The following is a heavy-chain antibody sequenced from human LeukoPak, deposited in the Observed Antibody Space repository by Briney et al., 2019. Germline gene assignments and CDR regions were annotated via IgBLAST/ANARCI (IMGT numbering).Heavy chain of an antibody. J-gene: IGHJ4*02. Sequence: SETLSLTCGVSGGSMTDYYWNWVRQPPGKGLEWIAYVYYSGITNYNPSLKSRVTISVDTSKNQFSLKLSSVTAADTAVYYCARRARENRAYYFDIWGQGTPVTVSS. CDR3: ARRARENRAYYFDI. D-gene: IGHD2/OR15-2a*01. CDR2: VYYSGIT. CDR1: GGSMTDYY. V-gene: IGHV4-59*01.